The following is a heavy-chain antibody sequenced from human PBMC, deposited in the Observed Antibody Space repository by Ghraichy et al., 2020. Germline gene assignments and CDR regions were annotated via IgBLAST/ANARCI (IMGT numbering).Heavy chain of an antibody. V-gene: IGHV4-30-2*01. CDR2: IYHSGST. D-gene: IGHD3-3*01. CDR3: ALGGITISVTDAFDI. CDR1: GGSISSGGYS. Sequence: SETLSLTCAVSGGSISSGGYSWSWIRQPPGKGLEWIGYIYHSGSTYYNPSLKSRVTISVDRSKNQFSLKLSSVTAADTAVYYCALGGITISVTDAFDIWGQGTMVTVSS. J-gene: IGHJ3*02.